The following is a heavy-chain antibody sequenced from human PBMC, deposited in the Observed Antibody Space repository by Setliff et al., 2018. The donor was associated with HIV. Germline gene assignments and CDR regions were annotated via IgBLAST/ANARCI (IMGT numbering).Heavy chain of an antibody. D-gene: IGHD2-2*01. Sequence: PGGSLRLSCAASGFTFNSYGMHWVRQAPGKGLEWVALIGYDASKKEYADSVKGRFTISRDNAKNSLYLQMNSLSAEDTAVYYCARVSPIVVLPAARGEYYFDSWGQGSLVTVSS. J-gene: IGHJ4*02. V-gene: IGHV3-33*01. CDR3: ARVSPIVVLPAARGEYYFDS. CDR2: IGYDASKK. CDR1: GFTFNSYG.